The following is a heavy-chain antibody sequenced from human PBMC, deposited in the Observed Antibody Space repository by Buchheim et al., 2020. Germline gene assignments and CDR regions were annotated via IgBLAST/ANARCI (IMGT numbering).Heavy chain of an antibody. CDR1: GFTFSSYA. CDR2: ILGSGSST. CDR3: TKAHDTSGYYPFVY. J-gene: IGHJ4*02. Sequence: EVQLLESGGGLVQPGGSLRLSCAASGFTFSSYAMSWVRQAPGKGLEWVSAILGSGSSTYYADSVKRLFIISRDNSKNTLYVQMNSLRVEDTAVYYCTKAHDTSGYYPFVYGGQGTL. D-gene: IGHD3-22*01. V-gene: IGHV3-23*01.